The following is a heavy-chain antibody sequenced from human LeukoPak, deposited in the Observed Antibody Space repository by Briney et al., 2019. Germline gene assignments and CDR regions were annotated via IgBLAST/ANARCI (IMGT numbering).Heavy chain of an antibody. CDR2: ISYDGSNK. CDR3: ARDXWGVGYCSGGICYSFDY. CDR1: GFTFSSYA. D-gene: IGHD2-15*01. Sequence: GRSLRLSCAASGFTFSSYAMHWVRQAPGKGLEWVAVISYDGSNKYYADSVKGRFTISRDNSKNTLYLQMNSLRAEDTAVYYCARDXWGVGYCSGGICYSFDYWGQGTLVTVSS. J-gene: IGHJ4*02. V-gene: IGHV3-30*04.